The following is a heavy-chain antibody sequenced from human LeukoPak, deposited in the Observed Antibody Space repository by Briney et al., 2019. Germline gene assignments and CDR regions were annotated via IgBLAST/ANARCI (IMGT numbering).Heavy chain of an antibody. J-gene: IGHJ4*02. CDR2: ISWNSGSI. CDR1: GFTFDDYA. V-gene: IGHV3-9*01. D-gene: IGHD5-24*01. CDR3: ARSQRY. Sequence: GGSLRLSCAASGFTFDDYAMHWVRQAPGKGLEWVSGISWNSGSIGYADSVKGRFTISRDNAKNSLYLQMNSLRAEDTAVYYCARSQRYWGQGTLVTVSS.